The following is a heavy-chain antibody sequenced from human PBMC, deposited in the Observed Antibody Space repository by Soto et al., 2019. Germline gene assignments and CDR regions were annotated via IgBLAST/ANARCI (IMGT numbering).Heavy chain of an antibody. CDR2: ISGSGGGT. Sequence: EVQVLESGGGSVQPGGSLRLSCAASGVPFSMFAMNWVRQAPGKGLEWVSGISGSGGGTYYADSVKGRFTISRDDSRNMLYLGMNTLRGEDTGVYYGAKASGRVHYGMNLWGQGTPVTVSS. CDR3: AKASGRVHYGMNL. CDR1: GVPFSMFA. J-gene: IGHJ6*02. V-gene: IGHV3-23*01. D-gene: IGHD3-10*01.